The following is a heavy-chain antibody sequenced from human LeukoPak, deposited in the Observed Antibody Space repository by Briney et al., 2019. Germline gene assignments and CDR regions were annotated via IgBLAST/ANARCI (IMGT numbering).Heavy chain of an antibody. J-gene: IGHJ6*03. D-gene: IGHD5-12*01. CDR3: ARGENGVATITSRHYYYYYMDV. CDR2: IMQNGSEK. CDR1: GFTFNSYW. Sequence: GGSLRLSCAASGFTFNSYWISWVRQAPGKGLEWVANIMQNGSEKYYVDSVKGRFTISRDNAKNSLYLQMNSLRAEDTAVYYCARGENGVATITSRHYYYYYMDVWGKGTTVTVSS. V-gene: IGHV3-7*04.